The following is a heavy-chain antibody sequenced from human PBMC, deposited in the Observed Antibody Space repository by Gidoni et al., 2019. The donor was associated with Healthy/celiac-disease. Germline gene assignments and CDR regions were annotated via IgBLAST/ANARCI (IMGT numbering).Heavy chain of an antibody. D-gene: IGHD3-22*01. Sequence: QVQLVQSGAEVKKPGASVKVSCKASGYTFTSYDINWVRQATGQGLEWMGWMNPNSGNTGYAQKFQGRVTMTRNTSISTAYMELSSLRSEDTAVYYCARAQKYYDSSGYYPFDYWGQGTLVTVSS. V-gene: IGHV1-8*01. J-gene: IGHJ4*02. CDR1: GYTFTSYD. CDR2: MNPNSGNT. CDR3: ARAQKYYDSSGYYPFDY.